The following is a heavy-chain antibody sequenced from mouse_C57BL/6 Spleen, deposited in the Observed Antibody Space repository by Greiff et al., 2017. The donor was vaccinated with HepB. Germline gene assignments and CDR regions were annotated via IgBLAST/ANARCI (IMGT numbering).Heavy chain of an antibody. J-gene: IGHJ1*03. CDR3: ASQGFTTVVNWYFDV. D-gene: IGHD1-1*01. CDR2: ISSGGSYT. CDR1: GFTFSSYG. Sequence: EVKLLESGGDLVKPGGSLKLSCAASGFTFSSYGMSWVRQTPDKRVEWVATISSGGSYTYYPDSVKGRFTISRDNAKNTLYLQMSSLKSEDTAMYYCASQGFTTVVNWYFDVWGTGTTVTVSS. V-gene: IGHV5-6*01.